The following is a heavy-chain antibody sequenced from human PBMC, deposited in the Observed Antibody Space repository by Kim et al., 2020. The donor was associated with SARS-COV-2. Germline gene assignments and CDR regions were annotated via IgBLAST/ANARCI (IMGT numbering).Heavy chain of an antibody. CDR3: ARDPFRANSFDY. J-gene: IGHJ4*02. Sequence: YYGDSVKGRFTISRDNAKNSLYLQMNSLRAEDTAVYYCARDPFRANSFDYWGQGTLVTVSS. V-gene: IGHV3-48*03.